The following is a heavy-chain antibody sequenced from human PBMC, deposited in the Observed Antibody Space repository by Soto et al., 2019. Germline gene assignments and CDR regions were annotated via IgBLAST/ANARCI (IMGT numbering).Heavy chain of an antibody. CDR3: AKDIVLVAATGPDC. CDR1: GFTCSSYA. CDR2: ISGSGGST. J-gene: IGHJ4*02. D-gene: IGHD2-15*01. Sequence: GGSLRLSCAASGFTCSSYAMSWVRQAPGKGLEWVSSISGSGGSTYHADSVKGRFTISRDNSKNTLYLQMNSLRAEDTAVYYCAKDIVLVAATGPDCWGQGTLVTVSS. V-gene: IGHV3-23*01.